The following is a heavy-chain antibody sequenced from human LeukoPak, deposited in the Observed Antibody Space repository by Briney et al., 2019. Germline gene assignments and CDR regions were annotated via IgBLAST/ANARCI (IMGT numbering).Heavy chain of an antibody. Sequence: SETLSLTCTVSGASISSYYWSWIRQPPGKGLEWIGYIYYSGSTNYNPSLKSRVTISVDTSKNQSSLKLSSVTAADTAVYYCARVGGYSYGIDYWGQGTLVTVSS. CDR2: IYYSGST. CDR1: GASISSYY. D-gene: IGHD5-18*01. J-gene: IGHJ4*02. V-gene: IGHV4-59*01. CDR3: ARVGGYSYGIDY.